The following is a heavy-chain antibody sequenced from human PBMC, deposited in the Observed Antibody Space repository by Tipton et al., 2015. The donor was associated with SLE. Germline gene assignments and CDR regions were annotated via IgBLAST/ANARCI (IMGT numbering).Heavy chain of an antibody. CDR2: IYYSGST. V-gene: IGHV4-59*12. CDR3: ARDISSWFDAFDI. Sequence: TLSLTCAVYGGSFSGYYWSWIRQPPGKGLEWIGYIYYSGSTNYNPSLKSRVTISVDTSKNQFSLRLSSVTAADTAVYYCARDISSWFDAFDIWGQGTMVTVSS. D-gene: IGHD6-13*01. CDR1: GGSFSGYY. J-gene: IGHJ3*02.